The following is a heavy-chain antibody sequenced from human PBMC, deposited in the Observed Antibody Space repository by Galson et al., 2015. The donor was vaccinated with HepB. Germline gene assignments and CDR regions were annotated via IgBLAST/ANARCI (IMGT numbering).Heavy chain of an antibody. D-gene: IGHD1-14*01. CDR1: GYTFTSYY. CDR3: AREPVRRVFEYRDQGTADY. CDR2: INPSGGST. J-gene: IGHJ4*02. Sequence: SVKVSCKASGYTFTSYYMHWVRQAPGQGLEWMGIINPSGGSTSYAQKFQGRVTMTRDTSTSTVYMELSSLRSEDTAVYYCAREPVRRVFEYRDQGTADYWGQGTLVTVSS. V-gene: IGHV1-46*01.